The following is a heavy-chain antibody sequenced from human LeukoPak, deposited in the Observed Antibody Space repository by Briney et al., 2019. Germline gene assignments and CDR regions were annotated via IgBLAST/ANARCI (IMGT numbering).Heavy chain of an antibody. D-gene: IGHD6-13*01. CDR2: IYYSGST. CDR1: GGSFSGYY. J-gene: IGHJ4*02. V-gene: IGHV4-59*01. CDR3: ARSPGSSSWYGLGY. Sequence: PSETLSLTCAVYGGSFSGYYWSWIRQPPGKGLEWIGYIYYSGSTNYNPSLKSRVTISVDTSKNQFSLKLSSVTAADTAVYYCARSPGSSSWYGLGYWGQGTLVTVSS.